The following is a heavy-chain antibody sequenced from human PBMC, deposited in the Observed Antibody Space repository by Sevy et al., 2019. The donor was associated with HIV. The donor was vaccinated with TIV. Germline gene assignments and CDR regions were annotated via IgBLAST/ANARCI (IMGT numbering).Heavy chain of an antibody. CDR1: GFTLSNYW. D-gene: IGHD1-26*01. CDR2: IKQDGSDK. Sequence: GGSLRLSCAASGFTLSNYWMSWVRQAPGKGLEWVANIKQDGSDKYYVDSVKGRFTISRDNAKNSLYLQMNSLRAEDTAVYYCARDVYSGSYYEDYWGQGTLVTVSS. V-gene: IGHV3-7*01. J-gene: IGHJ4*02. CDR3: ARDVYSGSYYEDY.